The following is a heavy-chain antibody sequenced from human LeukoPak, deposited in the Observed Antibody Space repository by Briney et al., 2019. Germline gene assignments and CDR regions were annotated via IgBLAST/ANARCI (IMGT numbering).Heavy chain of an antibody. J-gene: IGHJ5*02. CDR1: ASTFSSNW. Sequence: GGSLRLSCAASASTFSSNWMHWVRQAPGKGLVWVSRISKDGSSTNYADSVKGRFTISRDNAKNTLYLQMSSLTAEDTAVYYCAASMAGFNWFDPWGQGTLITVSS. CDR3: AASMAGFNWFDP. D-gene: IGHD6-19*01. V-gene: IGHV3-74*01. CDR2: ISKDGSST.